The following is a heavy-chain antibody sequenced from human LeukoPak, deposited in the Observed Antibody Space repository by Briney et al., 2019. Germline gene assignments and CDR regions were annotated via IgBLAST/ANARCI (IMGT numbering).Heavy chain of an antibody. CDR1: GFIVGSNY. Sequence: GGSLRLSCAASGFIVGSNYMSWVRQAPGKGLEWVSDVYSDGSTYYTDSVRGRFTISRDNSKNTLYLEMNSLRAEDTAVYYCARNFQYFDLPDYWGQGTLVTVSS. CDR2: VYSDGST. V-gene: IGHV3-66*01. J-gene: IGHJ4*02. CDR3: ARNFQYFDLPDY. D-gene: IGHD2/OR15-2a*01.